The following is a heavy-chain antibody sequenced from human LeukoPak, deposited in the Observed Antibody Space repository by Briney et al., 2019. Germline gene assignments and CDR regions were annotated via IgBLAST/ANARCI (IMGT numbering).Heavy chain of an antibody. V-gene: IGHV3-53*01. CDR2: IYSGGST. D-gene: IGHD6-13*01. J-gene: IGHJ4*02. Sequence: GGSLRLSCAASGFTVSSNCMSWVRQAPGKGLEWVSVIYSGGSTYYADSVKGRFTISRDNSKNTLYLQMNSLRAEDTAVYYCASTSRHSSSWYFDYWGQGTLVTVSS. CDR1: GFTVSSNC. CDR3: ASTSRHSSSWYFDY.